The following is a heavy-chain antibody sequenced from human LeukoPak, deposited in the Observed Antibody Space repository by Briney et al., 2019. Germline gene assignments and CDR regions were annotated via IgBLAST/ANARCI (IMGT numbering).Heavy chain of an antibody. CDR3: ARWVAVAGNGWFDP. Sequence: GGSLRLSCAASGFTFDDYGMSWVRHAPGKGLEWVSGINWNGGSTGYADSVKGRFTISRDNAKNSLYLQMNSLRAEDTALYYCARWVAVAGNGWFDPWGQGTLVTVSS. V-gene: IGHV3-20*04. CDR1: GFTFDDYG. J-gene: IGHJ5*02. CDR2: INWNGGST. D-gene: IGHD6-19*01.